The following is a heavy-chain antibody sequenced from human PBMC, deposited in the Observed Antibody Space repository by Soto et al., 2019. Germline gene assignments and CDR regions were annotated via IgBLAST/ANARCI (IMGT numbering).Heavy chain of an antibody. Sequence: QVQLLESGPGLVKPSETLSLTCNVSGGYISTYYWSWIRQPAGKGLEWIGRIHASGNTDYNPSLKSRVTMSVDTFKNQFSLRLTSLTAADTAVYYCARTPGWYFDVWGQGTLVTVSS. CDR1: GGYISTYY. D-gene: IGHD6-19*01. J-gene: IGHJ4*02. CDR3: ARTPGWYFDV. CDR2: IHASGNT. V-gene: IGHV4-4*07.